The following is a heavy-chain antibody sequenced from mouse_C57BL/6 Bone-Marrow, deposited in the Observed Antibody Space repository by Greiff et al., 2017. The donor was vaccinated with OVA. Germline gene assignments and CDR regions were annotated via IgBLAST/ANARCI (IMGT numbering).Heavy chain of an antibody. CDR1: GFTFSDYY. CDR2: ISNGGGST. J-gene: IGHJ1*03. CDR3: ARHEGGTGYFDV. Sequence: VMLVESGGGLVQPGGSLKLSCAASGFTFSDYYMYWVRQTPEKRLEWVAYISNGGGSTYYPDTVKGRFTISRDNAKNTLYLQMSRLKSEDTAMYYCARHEGGTGYFDVWGTGTTVTVSS. V-gene: IGHV5-12*01. D-gene: IGHD3-3*01.